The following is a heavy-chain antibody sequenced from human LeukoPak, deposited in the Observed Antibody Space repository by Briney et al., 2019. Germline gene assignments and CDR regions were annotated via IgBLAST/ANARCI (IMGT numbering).Heavy chain of an antibody. CDR1: GFVFSNYG. CDR2: ISYDGVNK. CDR3: ARGRGPGWYFDY. Sequence: GGSLRLSCAASGFVFSNYGIHWVRQAPGKGLEWVAVISYDGVNKYYADSVKGRFTISRDNSKNTLYLQMDSLRAEDTAVYFCARGRGPGWYFDYWGQGTLVTVSS. J-gene: IGHJ4*02. D-gene: IGHD6-19*01. V-gene: IGHV3-30-3*01.